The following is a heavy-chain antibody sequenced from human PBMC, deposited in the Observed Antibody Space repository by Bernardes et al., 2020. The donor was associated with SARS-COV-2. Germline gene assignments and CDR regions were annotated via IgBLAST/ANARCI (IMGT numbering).Heavy chain of an antibody. CDR2: ISGSGGST. V-gene: IGHV3-23*01. D-gene: IGHD2-21*01. CDR1: GFTLSSYA. Sequence: GGFLRLSCAASGFTLSSYAMSWVRQAPGKGLEWVSAISGSGGSTYYADSVKGRFTISRDNSKNTLYLQMNSLRAEDTAVYYCAKVGYLAVWSLFDYWGQGTLVTVSS. CDR3: AKVGYLAVWSLFDY. J-gene: IGHJ4*02.